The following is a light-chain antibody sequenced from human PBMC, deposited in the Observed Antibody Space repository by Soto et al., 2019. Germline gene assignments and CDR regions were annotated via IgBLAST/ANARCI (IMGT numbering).Light chain of an antibody. V-gene: IGLV2-14*01. CDR2: DVS. CDR3: SSYTSSSTVV. J-gene: IGLJ2*01. Sequence: QSVLTQPDSVSGSPGQSITISCTGTSSDVGGYNYVSWYQQHPGKAPKLMIYDVSNRPSGVSNRFSGSKSGNTASLTISGLQAEDDAAYYCSSYTSSSTVVFGGGTKLTVL. CDR1: SSDVGGYNY.